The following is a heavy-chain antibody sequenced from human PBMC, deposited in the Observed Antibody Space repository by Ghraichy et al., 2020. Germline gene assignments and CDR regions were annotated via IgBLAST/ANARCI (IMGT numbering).Heavy chain of an antibody. D-gene: IGHD6-19*01. V-gene: IGHV5-51*01. Sequence: GESLNISCKGSGYSFTSYWIGWVRQMPGKGLEWMGIIYPGDSDTRYSPSFQGQVTISADKSISTAYLQWSSLKASDTAMYYCARAGYSSGWTLDDAFDTWGQGTMVTVSS. CDR3: ARAGYSSGWTLDDAFDT. CDR1: GYSFTSYW. J-gene: IGHJ3*02. CDR2: IYPGDSDT.